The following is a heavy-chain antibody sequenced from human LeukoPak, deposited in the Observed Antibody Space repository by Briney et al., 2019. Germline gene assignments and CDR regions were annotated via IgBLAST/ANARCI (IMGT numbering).Heavy chain of an antibody. CDR1: GGSISSYY. V-gene: IGHV4-59*01. CDR3: ARATTYFYDSSGYYRGYYYYYMDV. J-gene: IGHJ6*03. CDR2: IYYSGST. D-gene: IGHD3-22*01. Sequence: PSETLSLTCTVSGGSISSYYWSWIRQPPGKGLEWIGYIYYSGSTNYNPSLKGRVTISVETSKNQFSLKLSSVTAADTAVYYCARATTYFYDSSGYYRGYYYYYMDVWGKGTTVTVSS.